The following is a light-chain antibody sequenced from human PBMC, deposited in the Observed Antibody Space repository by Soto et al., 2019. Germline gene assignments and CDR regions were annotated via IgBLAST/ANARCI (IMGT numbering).Light chain of an antibody. J-gene: IGKJ1*01. CDR3: QQYTNWPPRAWT. CDR1: QSVSSN. V-gene: IGKV3-15*01. CDR2: GAS. Sequence: EIVMTQSPATLSVSPGERATLSCRASQSVSSNLAWYQQKPGQAPRLLIYGASTRATGIPARFSGSGSGTEFTLNISSLQSEDFAVYYCQQYTNWPPRAWTFGQGTTVEIK.